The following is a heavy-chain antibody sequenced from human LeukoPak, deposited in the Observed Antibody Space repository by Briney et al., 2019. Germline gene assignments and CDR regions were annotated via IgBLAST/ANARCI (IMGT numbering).Heavy chain of an antibody. J-gene: IGHJ5*02. V-gene: IGHV5-51*01. CDR2: IHPTDSDT. CDR1: GHPFDSYW. Sequence: GESLKISCKASGHPFDSYWIGWVRQTPGRGLEWMGIIHPTDSDTVYNPLQGQVTISVDKTISTVYLQWSSLQASDSAIYYCARRYFYCTEFDPWGQGTLVTVSS. D-gene: IGHD2-8*02. CDR3: ARRYFYCTEFDP.